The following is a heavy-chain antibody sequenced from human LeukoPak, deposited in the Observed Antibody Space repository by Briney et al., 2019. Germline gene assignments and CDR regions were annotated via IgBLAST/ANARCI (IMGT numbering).Heavy chain of an antibody. CDR1: GFTFDDYA. CDR2: ISWNSGSI. CDR3: ARDYDGDYVVY. V-gene: IGHV3-9*01. Sequence: GGSLRLSCAASGFTFDDYAMHWVRQAPGKGLEWVSGISWNSGSIGYADSVKGRFTISRDNAQNSLYLQMNSLRAEDTGVYYCARDYDGDYVVYWGQGTLVTVSS. D-gene: IGHD4-17*01. J-gene: IGHJ4*02.